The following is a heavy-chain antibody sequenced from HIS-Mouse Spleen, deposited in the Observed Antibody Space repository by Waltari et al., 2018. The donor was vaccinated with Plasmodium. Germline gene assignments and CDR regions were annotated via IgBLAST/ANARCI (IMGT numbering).Heavy chain of an antibody. J-gene: IGHJ4*02. Sequence: AASGFTFSSYGMPWVRQAPGKGLEWVAVISNDGSNKYYADAVKGRCTISRDNSKNTLYLQMNSLRAEDTAVYYCAKGSAGDPVDYWGQGTLVTVSS. CDR1: GFTFSSYG. CDR2: ISNDGSNK. CDR3: AKGSAGDPVDY. D-gene: IGHD7-27*01. V-gene: IGHV3-30*18.